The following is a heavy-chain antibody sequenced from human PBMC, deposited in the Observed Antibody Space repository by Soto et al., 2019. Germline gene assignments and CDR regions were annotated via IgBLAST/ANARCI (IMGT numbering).Heavy chain of an antibody. CDR2: IYYSGST. J-gene: IGHJ5*02. CDR1: GGSISSSSYY. D-gene: IGHD3-3*01. CDR3: ARFGGLITIFGVVSNWFDP. Sequence: SETLSLTCTVSGGSISSSSYYWGWIRQPPGKGLEWIGYIYYSGSTNYNPSLKSRVTISVDTSKNQFSLKLSSVTAADTAVYYCARFGGLITIFGVVSNWFDPWGQGTLVTVSS. V-gene: IGHV4-61*05.